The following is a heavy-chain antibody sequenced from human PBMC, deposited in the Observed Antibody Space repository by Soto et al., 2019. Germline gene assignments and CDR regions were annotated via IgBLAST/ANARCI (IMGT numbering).Heavy chain of an antibody. CDR3: ARGELWFGQKGAFDI. CDR2: IWYDGSNK. CDR1: GFTFSSYG. J-gene: IGHJ3*02. V-gene: IGHV3-33*01. Sequence: GGSLRLSCAASGFTFSSYGMHWVRQAPGKGLEWVAVIWYDGSNKYYADSVKGRFTISRDNSKNTLYLQMNSLRAEDTAVYYCARGELWFGQKGAFDIWGQGTMVTVSS. D-gene: IGHD3-10*01.